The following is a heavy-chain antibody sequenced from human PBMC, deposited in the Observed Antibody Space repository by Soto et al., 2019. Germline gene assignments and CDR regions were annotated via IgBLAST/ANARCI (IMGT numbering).Heavy chain of an antibody. J-gene: IGHJ4*02. CDR1: GYTFTSYG. D-gene: IGHD3-22*01. Sequence: GASVKVSCKASGYTFTSYGISWVRQAPGQGLEWMGWISAYNGNTNYAQKLQGRVTMTTDTSTSTAYMELRSLRSDDTAVYYCARESASYYYDSSGYQYWGQGTLVTSPQ. CDR2: ISAYNGNT. CDR3: ARESASYYYDSSGYQY. V-gene: IGHV1-18*01.